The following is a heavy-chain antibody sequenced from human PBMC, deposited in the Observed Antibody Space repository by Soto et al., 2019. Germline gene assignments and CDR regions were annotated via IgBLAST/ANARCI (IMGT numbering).Heavy chain of an antibody. D-gene: IGHD6-13*01. Sequence: SETLSLTCTVSGGSISSGGYYWSWIRKHPGKGLEWIGYIYYSGSTYYNPSLKSRVTISVDTSKNQFSLKLSSVTAADTAVYYCARGVRGSSWYWGVWGKGTTVTVSS. CDR2: IYYSGST. CDR1: GGSISSGGYY. J-gene: IGHJ6*04. CDR3: ARGVRGSSWYWGV. V-gene: IGHV4-31*03.